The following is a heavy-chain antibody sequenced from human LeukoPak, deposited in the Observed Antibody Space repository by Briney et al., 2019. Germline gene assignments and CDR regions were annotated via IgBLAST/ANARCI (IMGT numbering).Heavy chain of an antibody. Sequence: PGRSLRLSCTASGFTFGEYALNWVRQAPGKGLEWVGFIRSKGHSGTTEYAASVEGRFTISRDDSKSIAYLQMNSLKTEDTAVYYCSRAQTEVGAKYYFDYWGQGTLVTVSS. J-gene: IGHJ4*02. V-gene: IGHV3-49*04. CDR1: GFTFGEYA. CDR3: SRAQTEVGAKYYFDY. D-gene: IGHD1-26*01. CDR2: IRSKGHSGTT.